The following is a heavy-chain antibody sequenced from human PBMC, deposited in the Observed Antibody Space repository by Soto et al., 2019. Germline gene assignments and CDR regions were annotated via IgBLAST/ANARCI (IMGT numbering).Heavy chain of an antibody. J-gene: IGHJ6*02. D-gene: IGHD6-19*01. CDR2: IYIGGST. CDR3: VRDLVGSGWIYHYCMDV. V-gene: IGHV3-53*01. Sequence: PGGCLRRSCSASGFPVSINYMSLVRQAPGKRLEWVSFIYIGGSTYYSDSVKGRFTISRDNSKNTLYLQMNGLRAEDTAVSYSVRDLVGSGWIYHYCMDVWGQGKRVTV. CDR1: GFPVSINY.